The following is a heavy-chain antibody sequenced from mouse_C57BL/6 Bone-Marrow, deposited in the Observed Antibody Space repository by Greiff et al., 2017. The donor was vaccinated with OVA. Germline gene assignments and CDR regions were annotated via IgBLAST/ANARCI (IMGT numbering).Heavy chain of an antibody. D-gene: IGHD2-12*01. CDR1: GYSITSDY. Sequence: EVKLMESGPGLAKPSQTLSLTCSVTGYSITSDYWNWIRKFPGNKLEYMGYISYSGSTYYNPSLKSRISITRDTSKNQYYLQLNSVTTEDTATYYCARRKSSSYRDYAMDYWGQGTSVTVSS. J-gene: IGHJ4*01. CDR3: ARRKSSSYRDYAMDY. CDR2: ISYSGST. V-gene: IGHV3-8*01.